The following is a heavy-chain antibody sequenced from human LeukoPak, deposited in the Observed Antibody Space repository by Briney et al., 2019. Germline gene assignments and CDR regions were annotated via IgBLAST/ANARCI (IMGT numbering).Heavy chain of an antibody. J-gene: IGHJ4*02. CDR2: IFYSGST. CDR3: AGSYNWSDDFDY. D-gene: IGHD1-1*01. Sequence: SQTLSLTCTVSGGSISSGGYYWSWIRQPPGKGLEWVGYIFYSGSTNYNPSLKSRVTISVDTSMNQLSLKLNSVTAADTAVYYCAGSYNWSDDFDYWGPGTLVTVSS. CDR1: GGSISSGGYY. V-gene: IGHV4-61*08.